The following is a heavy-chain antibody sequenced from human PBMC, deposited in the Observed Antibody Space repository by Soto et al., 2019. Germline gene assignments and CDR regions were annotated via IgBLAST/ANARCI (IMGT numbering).Heavy chain of an antibody. Sequence: SVKVSCKASGGTFSSYAISWVRQAPGQGLEWMGGIIPIFGTANYAQKFQGRVTITADKSTSTAYMELSSLRSEDTAVYYCARARLAAAGDYFDYWGQGTLVTVS. CDR1: GGTFSSYA. D-gene: IGHD6-13*01. CDR2: IIPIFGTA. V-gene: IGHV1-69*06. CDR3: ARARLAAAGDYFDY. J-gene: IGHJ4*02.